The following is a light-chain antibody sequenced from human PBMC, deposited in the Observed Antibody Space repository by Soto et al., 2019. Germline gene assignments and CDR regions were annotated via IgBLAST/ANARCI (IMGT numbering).Light chain of an antibody. Sequence: DIQLTQSPSSVSASVGDTINITCRASQDIEKWLAWYQQKPGRAPKVLIYAASHLESGVPSRFSGSGSGTEFSLTISSLQTEDVATYFCHQAGTFPFTFGPGTKVDIK. J-gene: IGKJ3*01. CDR2: AAS. CDR3: HQAGTFPFT. CDR1: QDIEKW. V-gene: IGKV1-12*01.